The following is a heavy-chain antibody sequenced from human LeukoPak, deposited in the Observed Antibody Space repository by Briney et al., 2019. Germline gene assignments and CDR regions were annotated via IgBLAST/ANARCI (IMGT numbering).Heavy chain of an antibody. CDR3: AISGYCSSTSCPPDY. J-gene: IGHJ4*02. CDR2: INPNSGGT. Sequence: GASVKVSCKASGYTFTGYYMHWVRQAPGQGLEWMGWINPNSGGTNYAQKFQGRVTMTRDTSISTAYLELSRLRSDDTAVYYCAISGYCSSTSCPPDYWGQGTLVTASS. D-gene: IGHD2-2*01. V-gene: IGHV1-2*02. CDR1: GYTFTGYY.